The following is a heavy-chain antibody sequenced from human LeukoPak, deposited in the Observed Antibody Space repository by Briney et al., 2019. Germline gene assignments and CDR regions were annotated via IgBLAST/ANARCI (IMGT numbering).Heavy chain of an antibody. CDR3: ATVLCSSASCYLGAFDI. D-gene: IGHD2-2*01. CDR1: GYTLTELS. J-gene: IGHJ3*02. V-gene: IGHV1-24*01. Sequence: ASVKVSCKVSGYTLTELSMHWVRQAPGKGLEWMGGFDPEDGDTIYAQKFQGRVTMTEDTSTDTAYMELSSLRSEDTAVYYCATVLCSSASCYLGAFDIWGQGTMVTVSS. CDR2: FDPEDGDT.